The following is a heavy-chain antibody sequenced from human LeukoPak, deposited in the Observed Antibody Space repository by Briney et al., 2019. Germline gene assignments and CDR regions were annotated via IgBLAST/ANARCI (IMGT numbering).Heavy chain of an antibody. CDR1: GFTFSSHA. V-gene: IGHV3-23*01. Sequence: GGSLRLSCAAPGFTFSSHAMTWVRQAPGKGLEWDPAISGSGGSTYYADSVKRRFHIPRDNSKNTLYLQMNSLRPEGPAVYYCAKGRYSYDSSGYYSDFDFWGQGTLVSVS. CDR2: ISGSGGST. D-gene: IGHD3-22*01. CDR3: AKGRYSYDSSGYYSDFDF. J-gene: IGHJ4*02.